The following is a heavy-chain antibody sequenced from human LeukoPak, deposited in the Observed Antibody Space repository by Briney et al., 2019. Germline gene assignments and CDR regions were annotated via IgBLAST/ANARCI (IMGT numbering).Heavy chain of an antibody. V-gene: IGHV4-59*01. CDR2: IYYGGST. Sequence: SETLSLTCTVSGGSISSYYWSWIRQPPGKGLEWIGYIYYGGSTNYNPSLKSRVTISVDTSKNQFSLKLSSVTAADTAVYYCARSNYDFWSGYEDNWFDPWGQGTLVTVSS. CDR1: GGSISSYY. J-gene: IGHJ5*02. D-gene: IGHD3-3*01. CDR3: ARSNYDFWSGYEDNWFDP.